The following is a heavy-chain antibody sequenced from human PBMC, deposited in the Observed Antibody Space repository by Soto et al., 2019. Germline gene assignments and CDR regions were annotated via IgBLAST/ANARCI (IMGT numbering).Heavy chain of an antibody. CDR1: GFTFTRYS. J-gene: IGHJ4*02. CDR3: ARESEDLTSNFDY. Sequence: GGSLRLSCAASGFTFTRYSMNWVRRAPGKGREWVSSISSTTNYIYYADSMKGRFTVSRDNAKNSVYLEMNSLSAEDTALYYCARESEDLTSNFDYWGQGTLVTVSS. CDR2: ISSTTNYI. V-gene: IGHV3-21*01.